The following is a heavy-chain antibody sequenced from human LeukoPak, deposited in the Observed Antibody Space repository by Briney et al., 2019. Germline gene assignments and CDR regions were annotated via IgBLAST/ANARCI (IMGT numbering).Heavy chain of an antibody. CDR2: IYYSEST. J-gene: IGHJ4*02. Sequence: SETLSLTCTVSGGSISTNKYWWGWIRQPPGKGLEWIGNIYYSESTYYKSSVKSRVTISVDTSKNQFSLKLRSVTAADTAVYFCARAGGENNGYYLNYYFDFWGQGTLVTVSS. CDR3: ARAGGENNGYYLNYYFDF. V-gene: IGHV4-39*07. CDR1: GGSISTNKYW. D-gene: IGHD3-22*01.